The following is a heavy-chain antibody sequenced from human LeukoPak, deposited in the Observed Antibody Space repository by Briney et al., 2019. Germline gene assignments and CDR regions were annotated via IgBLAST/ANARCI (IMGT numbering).Heavy chain of an antibody. Sequence: PSGTLSLTCAVSGGSISSSNWWSWVRQPPGKGLEWIGEIYHSGSTNYNPSLKSRVTISVDKSKNQFSLKLSSMTAADTAVYYCARDGVDTAMASYWYFDLWGRGTLVTVSS. V-gene: IGHV4-4*02. D-gene: IGHD5-18*01. CDR2: IYHSGST. J-gene: IGHJ2*01. CDR1: GGSISSSNW. CDR3: ARDGVDTAMASYWYFDL.